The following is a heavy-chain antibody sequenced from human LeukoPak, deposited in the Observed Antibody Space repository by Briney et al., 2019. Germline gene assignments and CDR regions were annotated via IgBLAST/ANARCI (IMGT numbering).Heavy chain of an antibody. CDR2: ISWDGGST. CDR3: AKGQQPNTGYFQH. J-gene: IGHJ1*01. D-gene: IGHD6-13*01. V-gene: IGHV3-43D*03. CDR1: GFTFDDYA. Sequence: EGSLRLSCAASGFTFDDYAMHWVRQAPGKGLEWVSLISWDGGSTYYADSVKGRFTISRDNSKNSLYLQMNSLRAEDTALYHCAKGQQPNTGYFQHWGQGTLVTVSS.